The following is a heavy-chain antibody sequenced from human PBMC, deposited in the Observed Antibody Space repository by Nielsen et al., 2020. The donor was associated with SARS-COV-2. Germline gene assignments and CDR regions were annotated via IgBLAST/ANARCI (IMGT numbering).Heavy chain of an antibody. D-gene: IGHD3-22*01. Sequence: SETLSLTCAVYGGSFSGYYWSWIRQPPGKGLEWIGSIYYSGSAYYNPSLRSRVTISVDTSKTQFSLKLSSVTAADTAVYYCARPSYDSSGYTFDYWGQGTLVTVSS. CDR3: ARPSYDSSGYTFDY. CDR1: GGSFSGYY. CDR2: IYYSGSA. V-gene: IGHV4-34*01. J-gene: IGHJ4*02.